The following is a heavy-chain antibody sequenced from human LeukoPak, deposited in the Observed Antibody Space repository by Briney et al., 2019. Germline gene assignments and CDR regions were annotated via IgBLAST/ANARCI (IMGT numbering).Heavy chain of an antibody. CDR1: GGTFSSYA. CDR2: FIPIFGTA. D-gene: IGHD2-21*02. Sequence: GASVKVSCTPSGGTFSSYAISWVRQAPGHGLEWMGGFIPIFGTANYAQKFQGRVTITTAESTSTAYMELSSLRSEDTAVYYGASLGVVVTAHDAFDIWGQGTLVTVSS. J-gene: IGHJ3*02. V-gene: IGHV1-69*05. CDR3: ASLGVVVTAHDAFDI.